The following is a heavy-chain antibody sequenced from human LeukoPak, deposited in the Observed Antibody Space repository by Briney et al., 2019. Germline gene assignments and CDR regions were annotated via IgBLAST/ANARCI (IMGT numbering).Heavy chain of an antibody. CDR1: GYSISSDYY. Sequence: SETLSLTCAVSGYSISSDYYWGWIRQSPGKGLEWIGRIYGRASTSYNPSLMNRVTMSVDTSKNHFSLQLTSVTAADTAVYYCARYDSRGSASTKFDYWGPGIQVTVSS. CDR3: ARYDSRGSASTKFDY. V-gene: IGHV4-38-2*01. J-gene: IGHJ4*02. D-gene: IGHD3-3*01. CDR2: IYGRAST.